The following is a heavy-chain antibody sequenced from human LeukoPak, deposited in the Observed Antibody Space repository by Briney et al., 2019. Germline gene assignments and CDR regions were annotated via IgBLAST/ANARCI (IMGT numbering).Heavy chain of an antibody. J-gene: IGHJ4*02. CDR2: INYSGST. V-gene: IGHV4-39*01. Sequence: PSETLSLTCTVSGGSVSSTTYYRSWIRQPPGKGLEWIASINYSGSTYYNPSLKSRVTISVDTSENQFSLKLSSVTAADTAVYYCARYVVYGSGKYYFDYWGQETLVTVSS. CDR3: ARYVVYGSGKYYFDY. D-gene: IGHD3-10*01. CDR1: GGSVSSTTYY.